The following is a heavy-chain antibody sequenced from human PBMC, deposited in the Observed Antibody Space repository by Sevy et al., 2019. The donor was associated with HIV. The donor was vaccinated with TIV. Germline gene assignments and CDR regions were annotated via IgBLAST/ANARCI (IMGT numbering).Heavy chain of an antibody. V-gene: IGHV3-7*01. D-gene: IGHD3-16*01. J-gene: IGHJ4*02. CDR1: GFTFNVFW. Sequence: GGSLRRSCAASGFTFNVFWMHWVRQTPGKGLEWVANINQDGSEIYYVDSVRGRFTISRDNAKNSICLQMNSLRAEDTAVYYCARAIGIVDAFWGQGTPVTVSS. CDR2: INQDGSEI. CDR3: ARAIGIVDAF.